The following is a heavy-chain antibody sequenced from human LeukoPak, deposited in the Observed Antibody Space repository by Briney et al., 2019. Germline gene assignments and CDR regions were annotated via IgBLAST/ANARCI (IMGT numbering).Heavy chain of an antibody. CDR3: ARDFRVVVAATVYYYGMDV. CDR1: GFTFSNYG. D-gene: IGHD2-15*01. CDR2: IWFDGIRK. V-gene: IGHV3-33*01. J-gene: IGHJ6*02. Sequence: GGSLRLSCAASGFTFSNYGMHWVRQVPGKGLEWVAAIWFDGIRKYYADSVKGRLTISRDNSKNTLYLQMNSLRAEDTAVYYCARDFRVVVAATVYYYGMDVWGQGTTVTVSS.